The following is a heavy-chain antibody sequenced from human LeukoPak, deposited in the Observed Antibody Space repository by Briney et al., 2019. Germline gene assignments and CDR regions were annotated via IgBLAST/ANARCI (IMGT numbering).Heavy chain of an antibody. CDR3: ARDRSQEYYFDY. CDR1: GFTFSSYA. V-gene: IGHV3-23*01. Sequence: GGSLRLSCAASGFTFSSYAMSWVRQAPGKGLEWVSAISGSGGSTYYADSVKGRFTISRDNSKNTLYLQMNSLRAEDTAVYYCARDRSQEYYFDYWGQGTLVTVSS. D-gene: IGHD3-10*01. J-gene: IGHJ4*02. CDR2: ISGSGGST.